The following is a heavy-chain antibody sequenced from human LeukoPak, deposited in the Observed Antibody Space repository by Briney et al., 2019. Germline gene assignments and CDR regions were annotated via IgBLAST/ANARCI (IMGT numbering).Heavy chain of an antibody. J-gene: IGHJ4*02. D-gene: IGHD3-10*01. V-gene: IGHV4-39*07. CDR1: GGSISSSSYY. Sequence: SETLSLTCTVSGGSISSSSYYWGWIRQPPGKGLEWIGSIYYSGSTYYNPSLKSRVTISVDTSKNQFSLKLSSVTAADTAVYYCARGMVRGVIHWGQGTLVTVSS. CDR2: IYYSGST. CDR3: ARGMVRGVIH.